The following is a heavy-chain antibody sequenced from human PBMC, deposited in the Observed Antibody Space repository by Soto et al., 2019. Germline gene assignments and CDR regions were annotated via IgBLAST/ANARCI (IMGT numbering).Heavy chain of an antibody. CDR1: GFTFSSYA. J-gene: IGHJ4*02. Sequence: EVQLLESGGDLVQPGGSLRLSCAACGFTFSSYAMSWVRQAPGKGLEWVSAISGSGGSTYYADSVKGRFTISRDNSKNTLYLQMNSLRAEDTAVYYCAKTVSGTNYGEFEYWGQGTLVTVSS. CDR3: AKTVSGTNYGEFEY. CDR2: ISGSGGST. V-gene: IGHV3-23*01. D-gene: IGHD3-16*01.